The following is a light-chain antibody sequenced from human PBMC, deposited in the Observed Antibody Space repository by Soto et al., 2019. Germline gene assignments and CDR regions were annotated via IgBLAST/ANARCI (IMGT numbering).Light chain of an antibody. CDR2: TAS. CDR1: QPIKTW. Sequence: DIQLTQSPASVSAAVGDRINSSCRASQPIKTWLAWYPQNPGKVPKLLIYTASTLETGVPSRFSGSGSGTDVTLTISSLQPEDAAIYSCQQAASFPFTIGPGAKV. J-gene: IGKJ3*01. CDR3: QQAASFPFT. V-gene: IGKV1-12*02.